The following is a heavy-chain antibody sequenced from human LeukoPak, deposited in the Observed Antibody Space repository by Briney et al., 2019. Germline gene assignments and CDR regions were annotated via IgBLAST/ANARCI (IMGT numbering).Heavy chain of an antibody. D-gene: IGHD2-2*01. J-gene: IGHJ3*02. CDR1: GFTFSSYA. CDR2: ISYDGSNK. CDR3: AREAIVVVPATTDDAFDI. Sequence: GGSLRLSCAASGFTFSSYAMHWVRQAPGKGLEWVAVISYDGSNKYYADSVKGRFTISRDNSKNTLYLQMNSLRAEDTAVYYCAREAIVVVPATTDDAFDIWGQGTMVTVSS. V-gene: IGHV3-30-3*01.